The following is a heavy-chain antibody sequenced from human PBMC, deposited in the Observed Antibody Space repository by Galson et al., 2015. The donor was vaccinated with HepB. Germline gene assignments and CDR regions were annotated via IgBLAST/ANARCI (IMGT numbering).Heavy chain of an antibody. V-gene: IGHV3-66*01. CDR1: GFSVSSSH. D-gene: IGHD6-13*01. CDR3: ARAAALRSSWFPNWFDL. CDR2: IFSGGAI. Sequence: SLRLSCAASGFSVSSSHMAWVRQAPGKGLEWVSVIFSGGAIYYTDSVKGRFTISRDDSKNTLYLQMNSLRVEDTTVYYCARAAALRSSWFPNWFDLWGQGTLVAVSS. J-gene: IGHJ5*02.